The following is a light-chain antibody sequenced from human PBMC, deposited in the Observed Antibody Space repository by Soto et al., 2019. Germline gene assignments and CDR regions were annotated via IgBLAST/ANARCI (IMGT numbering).Light chain of an antibody. CDR1: QSISSY. J-gene: IGKJ1*01. Sequence: DIQMTQSPSSLSASVGDRVTITCRASQSISSYLNWYQQKPGKAPKLLIYAASSLKSGVPSSFSRSGSGTDFTLTIRSLQPEDFADYSCQQSYSTPRTFGQGTKVEIK. V-gene: IGKV1-39*01. CDR3: QQSYSTPRT. CDR2: AAS.